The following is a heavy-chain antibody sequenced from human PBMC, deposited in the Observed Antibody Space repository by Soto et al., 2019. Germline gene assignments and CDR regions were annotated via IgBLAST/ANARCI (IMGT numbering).Heavy chain of an antibody. J-gene: IGHJ4*02. CDR3: AKVWGIAAAGTWNY. Sequence: GGSLRLSCAASGFTFSSYAMSWVRQAPGKGLEWVSAISGSGGSTYYADSVKGRFTISRDNSKNTLYLQINSLRAEDTAVYYCAKVWGIAAAGTWNYWGQGTLVTVSS. V-gene: IGHV3-23*01. CDR1: GFTFSSYA. D-gene: IGHD6-13*01. CDR2: ISGSGGST.